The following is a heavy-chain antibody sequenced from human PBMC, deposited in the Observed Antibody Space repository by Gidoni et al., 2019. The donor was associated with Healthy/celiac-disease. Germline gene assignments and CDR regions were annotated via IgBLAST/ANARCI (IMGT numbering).Heavy chain of an antibody. Sequence: EVQLVESGGGLVQPGRSLRLSCAASGFTFDDYAMHWVRQAPGKGLEWVSGISWNSCSIGYADSVKGRFTISRDNAKNSLYLQMNSLRAEDTALYYCAKARGRGYYDSSGYYFWDAFDIWGQGTMVTVSS. D-gene: IGHD3-22*01. V-gene: IGHV3-9*01. J-gene: IGHJ3*02. CDR1: GFTFDDYA. CDR3: AKARGRGYYDSSGYYFWDAFDI. CDR2: ISWNSCSI.